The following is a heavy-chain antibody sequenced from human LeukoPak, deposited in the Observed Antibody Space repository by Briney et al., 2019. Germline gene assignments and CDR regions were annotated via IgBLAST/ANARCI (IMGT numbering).Heavy chain of an antibody. J-gene: IGHJ6*03. D-gene: IGHD3-10*01. CDR1: GYTFTSYY. V-gene: IGHV1-46*01. CDR2: INPSGGST. Sequence: ASVKVSCKASGYTFTSYYMHWVRQAPGQGLEWMGIINPSGGSTSYAQKFQGRVTMTRNTSISTAYMELSSLRSEDTAVYYCARGQRGSGSYYTGYYYYYMDVWGKGTTVTISS. CDR3: ARGQRGSGSYYTGYYYYYMDV.